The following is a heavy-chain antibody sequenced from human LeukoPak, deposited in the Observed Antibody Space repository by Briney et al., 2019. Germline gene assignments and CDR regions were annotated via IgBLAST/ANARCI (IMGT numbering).Heavy chain of an antibody. CDR1: GGSISSSDYY. V-gene: IGHV4-30-4*01. CDR3: ARDLGEGYFVSGSYYNSYFDY. CDR2: IYGSGST. J-gene: IGHJ4*02. D-gene: IGHD3-10*01. Sequence: SETLSLTCTVSGGSISSSDYYWSWIRQPPGKGLEWIGYIYGSGSTYYNPSLKSRVTISVDTSKNQFSLKLSSVTAADTAVYYCARDLGEGYFVSGSYYNSYFDYWGQGTLVTVSS.